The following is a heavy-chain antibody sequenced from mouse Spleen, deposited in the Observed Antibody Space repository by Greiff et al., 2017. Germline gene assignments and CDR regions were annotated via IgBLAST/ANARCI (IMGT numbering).Heavy chain of an antibody. Sequence: EVQLVEPGGGLVKPGGSLKLSCAASGFTFSDYYMYWVRQTPEKRLEWVATISDGGSYTYYPDSVKGRFTISRDNAKNNLYLQMSSLKSEDTAMYYCARPGYDYAMDYWGQGTSVTVSS. CDR1: GFTFSDYY. CDR3: ARPGYDYAMDY. J-gene: IGHJ4*01. V-gene: IGHV5-4*02. CDR2: ISDGGSYT. D-gene: IGHD2-10*02.